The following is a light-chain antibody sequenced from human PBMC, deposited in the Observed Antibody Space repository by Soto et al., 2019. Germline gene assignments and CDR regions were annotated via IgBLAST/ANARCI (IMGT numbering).Light chain of an antibody. CDR1: QTIGSN. CDR3: QQYNNWPPTWT. CDR2: DAS. V-gene: IGKV3-15*01. Sequence: VLTQSPGTLSLSPGERATLSCRASQTIGSNLAWYQQKPGQPPRLLIYDASTRATDIPARFTGSGSGTEFTLTISSLQSEDFAVYYCQQYNNWPPTWTFGQGTKV. J-gene: IGKJ1*01.